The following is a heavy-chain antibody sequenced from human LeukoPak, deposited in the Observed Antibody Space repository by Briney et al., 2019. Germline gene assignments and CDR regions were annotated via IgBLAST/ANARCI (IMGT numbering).Heavy chain of an antibody. CDR2: ISWNSGSI. V-gene: IGHV3-9*01. J-gene: IGHJ5*02. D-gene: IGHD3-10*01. CDR3: AKDADSGSYLGIDRHGPQGDRYNWFDP. Sequence: GGSLRLSCAASGFTFDDYAMHWVRQAPGKGLEWVSGISWNSGSIGDSDAVKGRFTISRDNAKNSLYLQMNSLRAEDTALYYCAKDADSGSYLGIDRHGPQGDRYNWFDPWGQGTLVTVSS. CDR1: GFTFDDYA.